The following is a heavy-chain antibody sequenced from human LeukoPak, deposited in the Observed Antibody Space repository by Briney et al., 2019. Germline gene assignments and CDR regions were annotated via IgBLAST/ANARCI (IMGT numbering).Heavy chain of an antibody. CDR3: ARDRSRGYSGYSPDS. CDR1: GFTLSSYS. J-gene: IGHJ4*02. V-gene: IGHV3-21*01. D-gene: IGHD2-15*01. CDR2: ISITSSYI. Sequence: PGGSLILSCAASGFTLSSYSMNWVRQAPEKGLEWVSSISITSSYIYYADSVKGRFTISRDNAKNSLYLQMNSLRAEDTATYHCARDRSRGYSGYSPDSWGQGTLVTVSS.